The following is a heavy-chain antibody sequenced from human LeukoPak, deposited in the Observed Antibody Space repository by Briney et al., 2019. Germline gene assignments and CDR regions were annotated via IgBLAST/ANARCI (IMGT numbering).Heavy chain of an antibody. D-gene: IGHD2-15*01. CDR1: GYTFTGYY. Sequence: RASVKVSCKASGYTFTGYYMHWVRQAPGQGLEWMGWINPNSGGTNYAQKLQGRVTMTRDTSISTAYMELSRLRSDDTAVYYCARTYCTGGSCYGFDDWGQGTLVTVSA. CDR2: INPNSGGT. CDR3: ARTYCTGGSCYGFDD. J-gene: IGHJ4*02. V-gene: IGHV1-2*02.